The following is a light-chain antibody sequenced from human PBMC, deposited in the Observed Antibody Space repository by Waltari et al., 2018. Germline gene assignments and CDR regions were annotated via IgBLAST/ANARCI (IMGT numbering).Light chain of an antibody. CDR3: QAWESSTAGVV. Sequence: SYELTQPPSVSVSPGQTASITCSGDKLGDKYACWYQQKPGQSPVLVIYQDSKRPSGIPDRFSGSNSGNTATLTISGTQAMDEADYYCQAWESSTAGVVFGGGTKLTVL. J-gene: IGLJ2*01. V-gene: IGLV3-1*01. CDR1: KLGDKY. CDR2: QDS.